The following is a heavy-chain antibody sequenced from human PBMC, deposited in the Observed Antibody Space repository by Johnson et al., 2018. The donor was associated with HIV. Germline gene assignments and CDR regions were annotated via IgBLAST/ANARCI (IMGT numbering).Heavy chain of an antibody. CDR2: ISWNSGSI. CDR1: GFTFDDYA. V-gene: IGHV3-9*01. CDR3: AKDGYNYAYVDAFDI. D-gene: IGHD5-18*01. Sequence: VQLVESGGGLVQPGRSLRLSCAASGFTFDDYAMHWVRQAPGKGLEWVSGISWNSGSIDYADSVKGRFTISRDNAKNSLYLQMNSLRTEDTALYYCAKDGYNYAYVDAFDIWGQGTMVTVSS. J-gene: IGHJ3*02.